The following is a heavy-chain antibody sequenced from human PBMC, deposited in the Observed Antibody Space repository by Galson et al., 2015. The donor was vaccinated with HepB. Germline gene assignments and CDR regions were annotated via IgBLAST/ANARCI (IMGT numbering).Heavy chain of an antibody. D-gene: IGHD6-19*01. CDR1: GYTFTDYY. V-gene: IGHV1-2*06. Sequence: SVKVSCKASGYTFTDYYMHWVRQAPGQGLEWMGRINPNSGGTDYAQKFQGRVTMTRGTSITTAYMELSRLRSDDTAVYHCAGSLAVAGTGFDHWGQGTLVTVSS. CDR2: INPNSGGT. J-gene: IGHJ4*02. CDR3: AGSLAVAGTGFDH.